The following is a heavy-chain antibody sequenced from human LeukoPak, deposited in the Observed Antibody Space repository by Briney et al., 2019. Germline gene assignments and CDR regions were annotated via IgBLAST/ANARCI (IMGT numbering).Heavy chain of an antibody. J-gene: IGHJ4*02. Sequence: SQTLSLTCTVPGGSISSGSYYWSWIRQPPGKGLEWIGYIYDSGRTSYNPSPKSRVTISVDTSKNQFSLKLSSVTAADTAVYYCARRGDYGAFGYWGQGTLVTVSS. CDR1: GGSISSGSYY. D-gene: IGHD4-17*01. CDR3: ARRGDYGAFGY. CDR2: IYDSGRT. V-gene: IGHV4-61*09.